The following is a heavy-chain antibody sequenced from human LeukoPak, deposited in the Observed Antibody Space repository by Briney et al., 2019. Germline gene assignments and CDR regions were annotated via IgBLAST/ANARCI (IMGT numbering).Heavy chain of an antibody. D-gene: IGHD6-19*01. V-gene: IGHV6-1*01. J-gene: IGHJ4*02. CDR3: ARGTGWPQFDY. Sequence: KHSQTLSLTCAISGDSVSRDSIAWNWIRQSPSRGLEWLGRTYYKSAWYNDYAVSVNGRIIINPDTSKNQFSLQLNSVTPEDTAVYYCARGTGWPQFDYWGQGTLVTVSS. CDR2: TYYKSAWYN. CDR1: GDSVSRDSIA.